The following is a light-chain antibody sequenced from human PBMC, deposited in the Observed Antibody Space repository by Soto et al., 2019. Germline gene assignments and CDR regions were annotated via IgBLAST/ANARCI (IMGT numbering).Light chain of an antibody. J-gene: IGKJ1*01. CDR2: AAS. Sequence: IQMAESPSSLSASAGDIVTITCRASQGIRNDLGWYQQKPGKAPKRLIYAASSLQGGVPSRFSGSGSGTDFTLTISSLQPEDFATYYCLQDYDYLWTFGQGTKVDIK. V-gene: IGKV1-6*01. CDR1: QGIRND. CDR3: LQDYDYLWT.